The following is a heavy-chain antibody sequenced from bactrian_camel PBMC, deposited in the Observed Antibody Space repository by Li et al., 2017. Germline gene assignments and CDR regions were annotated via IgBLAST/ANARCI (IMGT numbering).Heavy chain of an antibody. CDR1: GYRYSTYC. D-gene: IGHD7*01. CDR3: TAGTCYSGPWCYEDKG. CDR2: IDSDGRT. J-gene: IGHJ4*01. Sequence: QVQLVESGGGSVQAGESLRLSCVVSGYRYSTYCMGWFRQVPGNEREPLASIDSDGRTSVADSVKGRFAISTDNAKNTVYPQMNNLKSEDTGLYYCTAGTCYSGPWCYEDKGRGRGTQVTVS. V-gene: IGHV3S53*01.